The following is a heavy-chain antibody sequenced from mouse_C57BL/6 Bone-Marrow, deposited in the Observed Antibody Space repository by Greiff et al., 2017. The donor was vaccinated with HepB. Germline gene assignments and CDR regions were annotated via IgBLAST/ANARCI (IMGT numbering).Heavy chain of an antibody. J-gene: IGHJ3*01. CDR1: GYTFTSYG. CDR2: IYPRSGNT. V-gene: IGHV1-81*01. CDR3: ARESNYETY. Sequence: VQLVESGAELARPGASVKLSCKASGYTFTSYGISWVKQRTGQGLEWIGEIYPRSGNTYYNEKFKGKATLTADKSSSTAYMELRSLTSEDSAVYFCARESNYETYWGQGTLVTVSA. D-gene: IGHD2-5*01.